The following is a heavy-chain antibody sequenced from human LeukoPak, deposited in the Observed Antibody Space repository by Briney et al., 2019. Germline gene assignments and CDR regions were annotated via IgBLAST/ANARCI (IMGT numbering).Heavy chain of an antibody. D-gene: IGHD5-12*01. CDR2: ISYGGST. Sequence: SETLSLTCTVSGRSIRRSGYFWGWIRQPPGMGLEWIGSISYGGSTYHNPSLQSRVTISVDTSKNQFSLKVSSVTAADTAVYYCARQGYGYEAFDYWGQGTLVTVSS. V-gene: IGHV4-39*01. CDR1: GRSIRRSGYF. CDR3: ARQGYGYEAFDY. J-gene: IGHJ4*02.